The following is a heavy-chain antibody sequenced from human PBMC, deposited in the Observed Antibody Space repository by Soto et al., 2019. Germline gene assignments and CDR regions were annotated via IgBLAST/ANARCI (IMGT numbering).Heavy chain of an antibody. Sequence: EVQLLESGGGLVQPGGSLRLSCAASGFTFSSYAMSWVRQAPGKGLEWVSAISGSGGSTYYADSVKGRFTISRDNSKNTLYLQMNSLRAEDTAVYYCAKDPAWELTVTTRGDYFDYWGQGTLVTVSS. J-gene: IGHJ4*02. CDR2: ISGSGGST. V-gene: IGHV3-23*01. CDR3: AKDPAWELTVTTRGDYFDY. D-gene: IGHD4-17*01. CDR1: GFTFSSYA.